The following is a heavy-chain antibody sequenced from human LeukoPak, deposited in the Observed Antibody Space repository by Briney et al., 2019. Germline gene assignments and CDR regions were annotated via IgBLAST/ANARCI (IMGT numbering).Heavy chain of an antibody. CDR2: IYYSGST. CDR3: ARGLIAAREYYFDS. D-gene: IGHD6-6*01. J-gene: IGHJ4*02. CDR1: GNSIRSSNW. V-gene: IGHV4-28*03. Sequence: SDTLSLTCAVSGNSIRSSNWWGWIRQPPGKGLEWIGYIYYSGSTNYNPSLKSRVTMSVDTSKNQFSLNLSSVTAADTAVYYCARGLIAAREYYFDSWGQGTLVTVS.